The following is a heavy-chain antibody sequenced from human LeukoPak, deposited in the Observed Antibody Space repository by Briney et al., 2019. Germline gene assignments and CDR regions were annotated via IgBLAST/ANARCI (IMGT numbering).Heavy chain of an antibody. J-gene: IGHJ3*01. D-gene: IGHD1-26*01. CDR3: ARVESWERIVSSQYAFDV. V-gene: IGHV1-46*01. CDR1: GYTFTSYY. Sequence: ASVKVSCKASGYTFTSYYMHWVRQAPGQGLEWMGIINPSGGITIYAQKFQGRVTMTWDMSTSTVYMELSSLRAGDTAVYYCARVESWERIVSSQYAFDVWGHGTMVTVSS. CDR2: INPSGGIT.